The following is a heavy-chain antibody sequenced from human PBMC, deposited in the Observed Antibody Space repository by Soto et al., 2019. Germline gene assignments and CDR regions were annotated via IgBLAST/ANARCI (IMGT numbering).Heavy chain of an antibody. CDR3: ARAGGYVDY. CDR1: GGPIRSSSHY. CDR2: IDESGDS. J-gene: IGHJ4*02. Sequence: QLQLQESGPGLVKPSETLSLTCTVSGGPIRSSSHYWGWIRQSPGTGLEWIGSIDESGDSYYNPSLKIRVTISVDTSKNQFSLKLISVTGADSAIYYCARAGGYVDYCCQGTLVTVSS. D-gene: IGHD1-1*01. V-gene: IGHV4-39*01.